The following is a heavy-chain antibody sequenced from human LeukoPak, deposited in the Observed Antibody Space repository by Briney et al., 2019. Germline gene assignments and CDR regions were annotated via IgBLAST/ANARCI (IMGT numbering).Heavy chain of an antibody. V-gene: IGHV3-33*01. CDR2: IWYDGSNK. CDR3: AIDGRLAAGYFEA. J-gene: IGHJ2*01. D-gene: IGHD6-13*01. CDR1: GFTFSSYG. Sequence: GGSLRLSCAASGFTFSSYGMHWVRQAPGKGLEWVAVIWYDGSNKYYADSVKGRFTISRDNSKNTLYLQMNSLRAEDTAVYYCAIDGRLAAGYFEAYGPGAQVTVS.